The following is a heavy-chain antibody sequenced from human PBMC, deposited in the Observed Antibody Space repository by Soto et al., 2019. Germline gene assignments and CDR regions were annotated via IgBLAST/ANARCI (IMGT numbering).Heavy chain of an antibody. CDR3: ASMAGYSSSSYWFDP. V-gene: IGHV1-18*01. J-gene: IGHJ5*02. Sequence: GASVKVSCEASGDSVTSYGISWVRQAPGQGLEWMGWISAYNGNTNYAQKLQGRVTMTTDTSTSTAYMELRSLRSDDTAVYYCASMAGYSSSSYWFDPWGQGTLVTVSS. CDR2: ISAYNGNT. D-gene: IGHD6-6*01. CDR1: GDSVTSYG.